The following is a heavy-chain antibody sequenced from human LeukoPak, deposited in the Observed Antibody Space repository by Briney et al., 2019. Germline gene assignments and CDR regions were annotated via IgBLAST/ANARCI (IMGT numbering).Heavy chain of an antibody. CDR3: ARVPASSWSHYFDY. J-gene: IGHJ4*02. Sequence: GGSLRLSCAASGFTFSSYWMSWVRQAPGKGLEWVANIKQDGSEKYYVDSVKGRFTISRDNAKNSLYLQMNSLRAEDTAVYYCARVPASSWSHYFDYWGQGTLVTVCS. V-gene: IGHV3-7*01. CDR1: GFTFSSYW. CDR2: IKQDGSEK. D-gene: IGHD6-13*01.